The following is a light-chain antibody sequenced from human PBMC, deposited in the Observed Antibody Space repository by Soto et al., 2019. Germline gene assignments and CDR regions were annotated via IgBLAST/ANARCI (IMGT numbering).Light chain of an antibody. Sequence: QSALTQPASVSGSPGQSITISCTGTISDVGRYNLVSWYQQHPDKAPKLIIYEDIERPSGFSHRFSGSTSGNTASLTISGLQTEDEAKYFCCSYAGGASVVFGGGTQLTVL. CDR1: ISDVGRYNL. J-gene: IGLJ2*01. CDR2: EDI. V-gene: IGLV2-23*01. CDR3: CSYAGGASVV.